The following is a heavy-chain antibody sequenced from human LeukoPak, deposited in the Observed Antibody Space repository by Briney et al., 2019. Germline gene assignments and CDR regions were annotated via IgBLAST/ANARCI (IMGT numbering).Heavy chain of an antibody. J-gene: IGHJ4*02. CDR1: GGSISSYY. CDR2: IYTSGST. Sequence: SETLSLTCTVSGGSISSYYWSWIRQPAGEGLEWIGRIYTSGSTNYNPSLKSRVTMSVDTSKNQFSLKLSSVTAADTAVYYCAREGLYYYGSGSYFIYWGRGTLVTVSS. CDR3: AREGLYYYGSGSYFIY. D-gene: IGHD3-10*01. V-gene: IGHV4-4*07.